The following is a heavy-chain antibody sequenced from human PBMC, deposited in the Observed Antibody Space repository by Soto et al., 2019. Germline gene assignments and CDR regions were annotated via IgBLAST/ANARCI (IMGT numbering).Heavy chain of an antibody. J-gene: IGHJ6*02. CDR2: INPNSGGT. V-gene: IGHV1-2*02. D-gene: IGHD6-13*01. CDR1: GYTFTGYY. Sequence: QVEVVQSGAEVKKPGASVNVSCKTSGYTFTGYYIHWLRQAPGQGLEWMGWINPNSGGTKYAQRFQGRVTMTRDTSIRTAYMELRSLRSDDTAVYYCARGASDIAAAGPYQYHGMDVWGQGTTVNVSS. CDR3: ARGASDIAAAGPYQYHGMDV.